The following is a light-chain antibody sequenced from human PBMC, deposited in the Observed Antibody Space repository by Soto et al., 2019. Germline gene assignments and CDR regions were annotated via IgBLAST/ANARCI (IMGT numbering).Light chain of an antibody. CDR3: AAWDDSLNGVV. V-gene: IGLV1-44*01. CDR1: SSNIGSNT. CDR2: SNN. J-gene: IGLJ2*01. Sequence: QAVVTQPPSASGTPGQRVTIYCSGSSSNIGSNTVNWYQQLPGTAPKLLIYSNNQRPSGVPDRFSGSKSATSASLAISGLQSEDEADYYCAAWDDSLNGVVFGGGTKVTVL.